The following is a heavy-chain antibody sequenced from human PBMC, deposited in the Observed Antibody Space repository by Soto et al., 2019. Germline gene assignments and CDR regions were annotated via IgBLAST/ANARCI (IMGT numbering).Heavy chain of an antibody. Sequence: GGSLRLSCATSGFTFSSHAMHWVRQAPGKGLEWVAVIAYDGRNKYYADSVKGRFTISRDNSKNTLYLQMNSLRIEDTAVYYCARELERVFDYWGQRTLVSVSS. CDR3: ARELERVFDY. D-gene: IGHD1-1*01. V-gene: IGHV3-30*04. CDR2: IAYDGRNK. CDR1: GFTFSSHA. J-gene: IGHJ4*02.